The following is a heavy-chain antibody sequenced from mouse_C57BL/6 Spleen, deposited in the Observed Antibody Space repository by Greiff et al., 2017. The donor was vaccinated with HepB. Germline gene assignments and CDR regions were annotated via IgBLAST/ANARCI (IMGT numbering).Heavy chain of an antibody. V-gene: IGHV1-43*01. D-gene: IGHD2-5*01. J-gene: IGHJ2*01. CDR3: ARPHYSNYFDY. CDR2: INPSTGGT. CDR1: GYSFTGYY. Sequence: EVQLQQSGPELVKPGASVKISCKASGYSFTGYYMHWVKQSSEKSLEWIGEINPSTGGTSYNQKFKGKATLTVDKSSSTAYMQLKSLTSEDSAVYYCARPHYSNYFDYWGQGTTLTVSS.